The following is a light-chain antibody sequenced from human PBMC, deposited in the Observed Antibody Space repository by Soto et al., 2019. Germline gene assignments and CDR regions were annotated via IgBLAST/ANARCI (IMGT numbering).Light chain of an antibody. Sequence: EVEMTQSPATLSLAPGERVTLSCRASESVSTNLAWYQQKAGQAPRLLIYGASTRATGIPARFSGTGSGTEFTLTISSLQSEDFAVNYCQQYDNWPPWTFGQGTKVAIK. J-gene: IGKJ1*01. V-gene: IGKV3-15*01. CDR3: QQYDNWPPWT. CDR1: ESVSTN. CDR2: GAS.